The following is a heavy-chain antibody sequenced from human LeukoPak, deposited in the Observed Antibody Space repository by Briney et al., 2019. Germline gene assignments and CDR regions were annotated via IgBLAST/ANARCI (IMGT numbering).Heavy chain of an antibody. Sequence: SGPTLVTPTQLLTLSLTVSGFSRCTSGMCVSWIRQPSAKALEWLARIGYDDDKYYSTTLKTRLTISKDTSKNQVLLTMTNMDPVHTATYYCARERMIRGVITDYWGQGTLVTVSS. CDR3: ARERMIRGVITDY. V-gene: IGHV2-70*11. D-gene: IGHD3-10*01. J-gene: IGHJ4*02. CDR1: GFSRCTSGMC. CDR2: IGYDDDK.